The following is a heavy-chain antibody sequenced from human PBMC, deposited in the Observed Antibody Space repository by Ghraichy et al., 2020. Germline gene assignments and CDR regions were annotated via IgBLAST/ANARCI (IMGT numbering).Heavy chain of an antibody. CDR1: GGSFSGYY. D-gene: IGHD2-2*02. V-gene: IGHV4-34*01. Sequence: SETLSLTCAVYGGSFSGYYWSWIRQPPGKGLEWIGEINHSGSTNYNPSLKSRVTISVDTSKNQFSLKLSSVTAADTAVYYCARVNIGVPAAIPFDYWGQGTLVTVSS. J-gene: IGHJ4*02. CDR3: ARVNIGVPAAIPFDY. CDR2: INHSGST.